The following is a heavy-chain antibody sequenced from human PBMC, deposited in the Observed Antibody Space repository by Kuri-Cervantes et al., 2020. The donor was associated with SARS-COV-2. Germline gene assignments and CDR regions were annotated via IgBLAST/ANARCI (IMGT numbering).Heavy chain of an antibody. CDR2: IYTSGST. D-gene: IGHD1-26*01. Sequence: SETLSLTCTVSGGSISSGSYYWSWIRQPAGKGLEWIGYIYTSGSTYYNPSLKSRVAISVDTSKNQFSLKLSSVTAADTAVYYCASEWELRYWGQGTLVTVSS. V-gene: IGHV4-61*09. CDR1: GGSISSGSYY. J-gene: IGHJ4*02. CDR3: ASEWELRY.